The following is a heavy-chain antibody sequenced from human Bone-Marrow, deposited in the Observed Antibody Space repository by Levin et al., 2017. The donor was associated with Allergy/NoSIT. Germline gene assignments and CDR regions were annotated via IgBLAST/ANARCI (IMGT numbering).Heavy chain of an antibody. V-gene: IGHV3-30-3*01. J-gene: IGHJ4*02. CDR3: ARDRRHDYGDYLKLIGVDY. CDR1: GFTFSSYA. CDR2: ISYDGSNK. D-gene: IGHD4-17*01. Sequence: GGSLRLSCAASGFTFSSYAMHWVRQAPGKGLEWVAVISYDGSNKYYADSVKGRFTISRDNSKNTLYLQMNSLRAEDTAVYYCARDRRHDYGDYLKLIGVDYWGQGTLVTVSS.